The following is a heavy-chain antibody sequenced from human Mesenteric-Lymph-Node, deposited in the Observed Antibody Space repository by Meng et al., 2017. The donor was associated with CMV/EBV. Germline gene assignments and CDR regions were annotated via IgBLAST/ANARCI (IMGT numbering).Heavy chain of an antibody. CDR1: GFAFSTYG. CDR2: IPFDENAG. D-gene: IGHD6-6*01. CDR3: AKDEGYSSSIHYYYYYGMDV. V-gene: IGHV3-30*02. Sequence: GESLKISCATSGFAFSTYGMHWVRQAPGKGLQWVAFIPFDENAGYYADSVKGRFTISRDNPKNTLYLQMNSLRAEDTAVYYCAKDEGYSSSIHYYYYYGMDVWGQGTTVTVSS. J-gene: IGHJ6*02.